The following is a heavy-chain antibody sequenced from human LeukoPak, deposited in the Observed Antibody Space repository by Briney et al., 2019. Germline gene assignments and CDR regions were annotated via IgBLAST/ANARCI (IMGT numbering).Heavy chain of an antibody. J-gene: IGHJ5*02. D-gene: IGHD2-21*02. Sequence: SETLSLTCTVSGGSIISSSYYWGWIRQPPGNGLEWIESIYYSGGTHYNPSLKSRVTISADTSKNQSSLKLSSVSAADTCVYYCTRMRCGDCSYSSDNSLDPCGQGSLVTV. V-gene: IGHV4-39*01. CDR1: GGSIISSSYY. CDR3: TRMRCGDCSYSSDNSLDP. CDR2: IYYSGGT.